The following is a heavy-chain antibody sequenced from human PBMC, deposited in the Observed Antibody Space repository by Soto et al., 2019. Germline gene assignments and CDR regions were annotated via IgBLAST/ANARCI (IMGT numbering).Heavy chain of an antibody. CDR1: GYTFTSYY. CDR2: INTSGGST. V-gene: IGHV1-46*01. D-gene: IGHD2-2*01. Sequence: ASVKVSCKASGYTFTSYYMHWVRQAPGQGLEWMGIINTSGGSTSYAQKFQGRVTMTRDTSTSTVYMELSSLRSEDTAVYYCARDLVPAARYYYYYYGMDVWGQGTTVTVSS. J-gene: IGHJ6*02. CDR3: ARDLVPAARYYYYYYGMDV.